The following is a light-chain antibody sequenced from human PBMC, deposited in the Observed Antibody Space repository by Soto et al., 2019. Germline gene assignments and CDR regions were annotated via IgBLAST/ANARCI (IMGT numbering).Light chain of an antibody. CDR2: GTS. Sequence: IVLTQSPGTLSLSPGERATLSCRASENIASTLLAWYKQRPGQSPTLLIYGTSGRATGIPDRFSGSGSGTDFNPTISRLEPEDFAVYYCQHYDDSRTFGPGTKVDIK. CDR3: QHYDDSRT. V-gene: IGKV3-20*01. J-gene: IGKJ1*01. CDR1: ENIASTL.